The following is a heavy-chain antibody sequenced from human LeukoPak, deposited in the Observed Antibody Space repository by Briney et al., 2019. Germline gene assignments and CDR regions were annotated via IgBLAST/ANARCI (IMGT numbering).Heavy chain of an antibody. D-gene: IGHD1-26*01. CDR1: GYTFTSYD. CDR2: MNPNSGNT. Sequence: ASVNVSCKASGYTFTSYDINWVRQATGQGREWMGWMNPNSGNTGYAQKFQGRVTMTRDTSISTAYMELSSLRSEDTAVYYCARSSSGSYPLYYYYGMDVWGQGTTVTVSS. V-gene: IGHV1-8*01. CDR3: ARSSSGSYPLYYYYGMDV. J-gene: IGHJ6*02.